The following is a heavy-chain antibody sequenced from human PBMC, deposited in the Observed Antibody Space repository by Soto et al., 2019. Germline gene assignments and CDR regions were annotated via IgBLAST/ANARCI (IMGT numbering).Heavy chain of an antibody. D-gene: IGHD6-19*01. CDR1: GYTFTSYY. CDR3: ARGVTVAGLVDGFDY. CDR2: INPSGGST. J-gene: IGHJ4*02. Sequence: GASVKVSCKASGYTFTSYYMHWVRQAPGQGLEWMGIINPSGGSTSYAQKFQGRVTMTRDTSTNTVYMELSSLRSEDTAVYYCARGVTVAGLVDGFDYWGQGTLVTVSS. V-gene: IGHV1-46*01.